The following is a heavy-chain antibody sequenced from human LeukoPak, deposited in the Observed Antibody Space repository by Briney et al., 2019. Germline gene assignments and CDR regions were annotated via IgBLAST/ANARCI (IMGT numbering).Heavy chain of an antibody. CDR1: GFSFSDYY. V-gene: IGHV3-11*06. Sequence: GGSLRLSCAASGFSFSDYYMSWIRQAPGKGLEWVSYISRSSSYTNYADSVKGRFTISRDNAKNSLYLQMNSLRAEDTAVYYCTRDWAPYSSGPGYWGQGTLVTVSS. D-gene: IGHD3-22*01. CDR2: ISRSSSYT. CDR3: TRDWAPYSSGPGY. J-gene: IGHJ4*02.